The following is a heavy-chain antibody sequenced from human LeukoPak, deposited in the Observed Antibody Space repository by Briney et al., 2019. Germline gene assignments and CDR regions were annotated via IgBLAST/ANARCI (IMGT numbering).Heavy chain of an antibody. J-gene: IGHJ5*02. Sequence: SETLSLTCTVSGGSISSSSYYWGWIRQPPGKGLEWIGSIYYSGSTNYNPSLKSRVTISVDRSKNQFSLKLSSVTAADTAVYYCARGDYDFWSGYSGTHFDPWGQGTLVTVSS. D-gene: IGHD3-3*01. CDR3: ARGDYDFWSGYSGTHFDP. CDR1: GGSISSSSYY. V-gene: IGHV4-39*07. CDR2: IYYSGST.